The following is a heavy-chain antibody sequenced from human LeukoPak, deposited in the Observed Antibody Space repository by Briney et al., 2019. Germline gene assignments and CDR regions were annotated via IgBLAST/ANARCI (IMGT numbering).Heavy chain of an antibody. J-gene: IGHJ4*02. CDR2: IYHSGST. V-gene: IGHV4-4*02. D-gene: IGHD3-10*01. CDR3: ARDRSGSLYYFDY. CDR1: GGSISSSNW. Sequence: SETLSLTCAVSGGSISSSNWWSWVRQPPGKGLEWIGEIYHSGSTNYNPSLKSRVTISVDKSKNQFSLKLSSVTAADTAVYYCARDRSGSLYYFDYWGQGTLVTVSS.